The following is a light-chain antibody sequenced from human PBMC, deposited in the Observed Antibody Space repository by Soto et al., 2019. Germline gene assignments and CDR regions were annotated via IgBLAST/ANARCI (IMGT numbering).Light chain of an antibody. CDR3: SSYAGINNLGV. CDR2: EVN. J-gene: IGLJ1*01. CDR1: SSDVGGYKY. Sequence: QSALTQPPSASASPGQSVTISCTGTSSDVGGYKYVSWYQQHPGKAPKLMIFEVNKRPSGVPDRFSGSKSGNTASLTVSGLQAEDEADYYCSSYAGINNLGVFGTGTKVTVL. V-gene: IGLV2-8*01.